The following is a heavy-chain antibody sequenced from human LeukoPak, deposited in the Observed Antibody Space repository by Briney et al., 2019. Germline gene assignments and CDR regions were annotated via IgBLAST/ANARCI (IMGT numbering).Heavy chain of an antibody. V-gene: IGHV3-23*01. Sequence: QAGGSLRLSCAASGFTFSSYDMTWVRQAPGRGLEWVSTISGSGGSTYYADSVKGRFTISRDNGKNSLYLQMNSLRAEDTAVYYCASDKTAQLDNYYYYMDVWGKGTTVTISS. J-gene: IGHJ6*03. CDR1: GFTFSSYD. D-gene: IGHD6-13*01. CDR2: ISGSGGST. CDR3: ASDKTAQLDNYYYYMDV.